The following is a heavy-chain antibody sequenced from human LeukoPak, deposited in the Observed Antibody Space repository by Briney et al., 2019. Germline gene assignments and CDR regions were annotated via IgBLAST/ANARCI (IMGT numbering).Heavy chain of an antibody. Sequence: PSETLSLTCTVSGGSISSYYWSWVRQAPGKGLEWVANIKQDGSEKYYVASVKGRFTISRDNAKNSLDLQMNSLRVEDTAVYYCARGGGFFEHWGQGTLVTVSS. V-gene: IGHV3-7*01. D-gene: IGHD3-10*01. CDR2: IKQDGSEK. CDR1: GGSISSYY. J-gene: IGHJ4*02. CDR3: ARGGGFFEH.